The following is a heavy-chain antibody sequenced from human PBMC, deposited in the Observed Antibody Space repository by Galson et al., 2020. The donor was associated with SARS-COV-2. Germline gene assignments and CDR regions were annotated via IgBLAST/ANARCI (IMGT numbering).Heavy chain of an antibody. D-gene: IGHD4-17*01. CDR2: IRYDGNYR. Sequence: GGSLRLSCAASEFSFSSYGMHWVRQAPGKGLEWVAFIRYDGNYRYYADSVKGRFTISRDNSKNTLFLQMDSLRAEDTAVYYCAKDSSWTTVAYYVDYWGQGTLVTVSA. CDR3: AKDSSWTTVAYYVDY. J-gene: IGHJ4*02. CDR1: EFSFSSYG. V-gene: IGHV3-30*02.